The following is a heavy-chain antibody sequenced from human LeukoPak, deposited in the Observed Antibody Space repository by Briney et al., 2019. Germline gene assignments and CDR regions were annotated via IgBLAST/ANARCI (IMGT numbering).Heavy chain of an antibody. CDR3: VREVGSFDD. CDR2: IDYNGRTT. V-gene: IGHV3-74*01. J-gene: IGHJ4*02. D-gene: IGHD1-26*01. CDR1: GFTFSNYW. Sequence: GGSLRLSCAASGFTFSNYWMHWVRQVPGKGLVWVSNIDYNGRTTHYADSVRGRFTISRDNAKNTVYLQMNNLRVEDTAVYFCVREVGSFDDWGQGILVTVSP.